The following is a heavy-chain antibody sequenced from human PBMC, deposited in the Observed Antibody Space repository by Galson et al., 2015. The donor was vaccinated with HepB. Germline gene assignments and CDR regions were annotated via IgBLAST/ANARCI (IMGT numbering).Heavy chain of an antibody. Sequence: SVKVSCKASVYTFTTYDFNWARQATGQGPEWMGWMSGYNGETNYAQNLQGRVTVTTDTSTSTAFMELRSLTSDDTAVYYCARGSTSLPYWGQGTLVTVSS. CDR1: VYTFTTYD. J-gene: IGHJ4*02. V-gene: IGHV1-18*01. CDR2: MSGYNGET. CDR3: ARGSTSLPY.